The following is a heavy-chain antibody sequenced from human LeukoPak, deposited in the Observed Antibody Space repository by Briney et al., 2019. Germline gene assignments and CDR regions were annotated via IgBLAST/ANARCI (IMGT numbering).Heavy chain of an antibody. CDR1: GFTFSSYG. Sequence: GRSLRLSCAASGFTFSSYGMHWVRQAPGKGLEWVAVISYDGSNKYYADSVKGRFTISRDNSKNTLYLQMNSLRAEDTAVYYCAKDRRQTTVTTTPDYWGQGTLVTVSS. V-gene: IGHV3-30*18. J-gene: IGHJ4*02. CDR3: AKDRRQTTVTTTPDY. CDR2: ISYDGSNK. D-gene: IGHD4-17*01.